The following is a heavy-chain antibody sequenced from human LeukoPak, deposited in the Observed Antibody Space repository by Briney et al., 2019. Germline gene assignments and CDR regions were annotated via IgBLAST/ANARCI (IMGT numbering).Heavy chain of an antibody. J-gene: IGHJ6*03. CDR1: GGTFSSYA. V-gene: IGHV1-69*05. Sequence: GSSVKVSCKASGGTFSSYAISWVRQAPGQGLEWMGGIIPIFGTANYAQKFQGRVTITTDESTSTAYMELSSLRSEDTAVYYCARVAFEMGYYYYYYMDVWGKGTTVTVSS. CDR3: ARVAFEMGYYYYYYMDV. D-gene: IGHD5-24*01. CDR2: IIPIFGTA.